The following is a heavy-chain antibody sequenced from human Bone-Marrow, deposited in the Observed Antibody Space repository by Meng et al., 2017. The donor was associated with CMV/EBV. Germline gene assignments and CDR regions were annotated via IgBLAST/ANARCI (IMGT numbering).Heavy chain of an antibody. CDR1: VFTFRSYS. V-gene: IGHV3-21*01. J-gene: IGHJ4*02. CDR3: AREPRPRYYYDSSPL. Sequence: GASLKISCAASVFTFRSYSMNWVRQAPGKGVEWVSSISSSSSNIYYADSVKGRSTISRDIAKNSLYLQRNRLRAEDTAVYYCAREPRPRYYYDSSPLWGQGTLVTVSS. D-gene: IGHD3-22*01. CDR2: ISSSSSNI.